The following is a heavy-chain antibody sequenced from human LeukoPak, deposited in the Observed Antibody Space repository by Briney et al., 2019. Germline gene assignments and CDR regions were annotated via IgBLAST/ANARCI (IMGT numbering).Heavy chain of an antibody. CDR2: IYSGGST. V-gene: IGHV3-66*02. Sequence: GGSLRLSCAASGFTVSSNYMSWVRQAPGKGLEWVSVIYSGGSTYYADSVKGRFTISRDNSKNTLYLQMNSLRAEDTAVYYCAGERGKFYDSSGYARGRSWFDPWGQGTLVTVSS. CDR1: GFTVSSNY. D-gene: IGHD3-22*01. CDR3: AGERGKFYDSSGYARGRSWFDP. J-gene: IGHJ5*02.